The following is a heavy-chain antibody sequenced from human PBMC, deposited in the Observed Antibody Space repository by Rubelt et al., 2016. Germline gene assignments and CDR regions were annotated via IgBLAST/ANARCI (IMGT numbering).Heavy chain of an antibody. V-gene: IGHV1-3*01. J-gene: IGHJ4*02. CDR1: GYTFTSYA. CDR2: INAGNGNT. Sequence: QVQLVQSGAEVKKPGASVKVSCKASGYTFTSYAMHWVRQAPGQRLEWMGWINAGNGNTKYSQKFQGRVTITRVASASTAYMERSSLRSEDTAVYYCARGDIVVVVAASNPLDYWGQGTLVTVSS. D-gene: IGHD2-15*01. CDR3: ARGDIVVVVAASNPLDY.